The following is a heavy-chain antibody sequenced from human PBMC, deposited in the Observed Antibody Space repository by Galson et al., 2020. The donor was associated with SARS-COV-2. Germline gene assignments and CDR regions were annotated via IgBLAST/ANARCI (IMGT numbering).Heavy chain of an antibody. CDR1: GFTFSSYG. J-gene: IGHJ2*01. Sequence: TGGSLRLSCAASGFTFSSYGMHWVRQAPGKGLEWVAVISYDGSNKYYADSVKGRFTISRDNSKNTLYLQMNSLRAEDTAVYYCAKTSMAYYYDTTIWYFDLWGRGTLVTVSS. V-gene: IGHV3-30*18. CDR3: AKTSMAYYYDTTIWYFDL. CDR2: ISYDGSNK. D-gene: IGHD3-22*01.